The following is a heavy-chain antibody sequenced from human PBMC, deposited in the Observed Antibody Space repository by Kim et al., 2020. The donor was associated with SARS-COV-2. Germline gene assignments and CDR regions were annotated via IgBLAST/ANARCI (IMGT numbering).Heavy chain of an antibody. D-gene: IGHD6-19*01. V-gene: IGHV3-30*18. CDR3: AKDKRAMGVAAYYHGVDV. J-gene: IGHJ6*02. CDR1: GFTFSKYG. CDR2: ISYEGSKR. Sequence: GGFLRLSCAASGFTFSKYGMHWVRQAPGKGLEWVAFISYEGSKREYAESLKGRFIISRDNAKNSLSLEIKFLRADDTALYYCAKDKRAMGVAAYYHGVDVWGQGTTVSVSS.